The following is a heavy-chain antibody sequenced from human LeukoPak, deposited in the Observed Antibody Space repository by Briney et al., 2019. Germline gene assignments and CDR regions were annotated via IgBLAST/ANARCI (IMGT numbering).Heavy chain of an antibody. Sequence: PGGSLRLSCAASGFTVSGNYMSWVRQAPGKGLEWVSVIYSGGSTYYADSVKGRFTISRDNSKNTLYLQMNSLRAEDTAVYYCASPYRDNCSSTSCYIYYYYGMDVWGQGTTVTVSS. D-gene: IGHD2-2*01. V-gene: IGHV3-66*01. J-gene: IGHJ6*02. CDR3: ASPYRDNCSSTSCYIYYYYGMDV. CDR1: GFTVSGNY. CDR2: IYSGGST.